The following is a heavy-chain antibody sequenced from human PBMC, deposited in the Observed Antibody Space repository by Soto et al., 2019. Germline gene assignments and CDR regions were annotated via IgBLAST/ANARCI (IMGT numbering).Heavy chain of an antibody. D-gene: IGHD3-3*01. CDR3: AKDRPDEFWSGFEPGNIDYGMDV. V-gene: IGHV3-23*01. Sequence: GGSLRLSCAASGFTFSSYAMSWVRQAPGKGLEWVSAISGSGGSTYYADSVKGRFTISRDNSKNTLYLQMNSLRAEDTAVYYCAKDRPDEFWSGFEPGNIDYGMDVWGQGTTVTVSS. CDR1: GFTFSSYA. CDR2: ISGSGGST. J-gene: IGHJ6*02.